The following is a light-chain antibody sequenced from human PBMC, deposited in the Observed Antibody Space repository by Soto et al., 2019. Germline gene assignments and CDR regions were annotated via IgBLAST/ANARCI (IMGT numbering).Light chain of an antibody. V-gene: IGLV2-14*03. CDR3: SSYSDTSTFVV. Sequence: QSALTQPASVSDSPGQSITISCTGTSSDIGTYNYVSWYQQHPGRAPKLMIYDVINRPSGVSNRFSGSKSGNTASLTISGLQAEDEADYYCSSYSDTSTFVVFXGGTKVTVL. J-gene: IGLJ2*01. CDR2: DVI. CDR1: SSDIGTYNY.